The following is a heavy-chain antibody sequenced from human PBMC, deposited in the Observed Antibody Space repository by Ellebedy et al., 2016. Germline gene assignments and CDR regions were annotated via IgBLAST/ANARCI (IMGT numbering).Heavy chain of an antibody. V-gene: IGHV3-7*01. CDR3: AKELILMVYAALDY. CDR2: IKQDGSEK. D-gene: IGHD2-8*01. CDR1: GFTFSSYW. Sequence: GESLKISXAASGFTFSSYWMSWVRQAPGKGLEWVANIKQDGSEKDYADSVKGRFTISRDNSKNTLYLQMNSLRAEDTAVYYCAKELILMVYAALDYWGQGTLVTVSS. J-gene: IGHJ4*02.